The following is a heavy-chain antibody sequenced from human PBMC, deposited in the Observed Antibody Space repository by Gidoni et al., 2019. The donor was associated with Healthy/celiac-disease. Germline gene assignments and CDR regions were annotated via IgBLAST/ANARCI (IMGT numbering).Heavy chain of an antibody. Sequence: QVQLVESGGGVVQPGRSLRLSCAASGFTFSSYGMHWVRQAPGKGLEWVAVISYDGSNKYYADSVKVRFTISRDNSKNTLYLQMNSLRAEDTAVYYCAKVWYLVWFGDPYGMDVWGQGTTVTVSS. CDR1: GFTFSSYG. D-gene: IGHD3-10*01. J-gene: IGHJ6*02. CDR2: ISYDGSNK. V-gene: IGHV3-30*18. CDR3: AKVWYLVWFGDPYGMDV.